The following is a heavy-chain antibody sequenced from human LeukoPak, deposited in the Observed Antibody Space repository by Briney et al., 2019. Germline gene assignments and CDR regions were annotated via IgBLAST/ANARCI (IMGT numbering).Heavy chain of an antibody. CDR3: ASNHPPRYYDYMDV. CDR1: GFTFSDYY. Sequence: GGSLRLSCAASGFTFSDYYMSWIRQAPGKGLEWVSYISSSGSTIYYADSVKGRFTISRDNAKNSLYLQMNSLRAEDTAVYYCASNHPPRYYDYMDVWGKGTTVTVSS. J-gene: IGHJ6*03. V-gene: IGHV3-11*04. CDR2: ISSSGSTI. D-gene: IGHD1-14*01.